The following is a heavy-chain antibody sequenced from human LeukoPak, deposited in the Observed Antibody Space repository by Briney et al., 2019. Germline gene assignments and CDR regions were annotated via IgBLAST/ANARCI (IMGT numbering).Heavy chain of an antibody. CDR1: GYTFTSYY. CDR3: ARDNSVGDNAWWFDP. Sequence: ASVKVPCKATGYTFTSYYMHWVRQAPGQGLEWMGLINPTGGSTGYAQKFQGRVTMTRDMSMSTDYMELSSLRSEDTAIYYCARDNSVGDNAWWFDPWGQGTLVTVSS. V-gene: IGHV1-46*01. CDR2: INPTGGST. D-gene: IGHD1-26*01. J-gene: IGHJ5*02.